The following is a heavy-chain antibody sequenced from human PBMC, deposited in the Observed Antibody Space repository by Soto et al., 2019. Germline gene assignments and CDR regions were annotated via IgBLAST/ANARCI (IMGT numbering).Heavy chain of an antibody. D-gene: IGHD3-16*01. Sequence: QVQLQQWGAGLLKPSETLSLTCAVYGGSFSGYYWSWIRQPPGKGLEWIGEINHSGSTNYNPSLKRRVTISVDTSKNQFSLKLSSVTAADTAVYYCARERGGANSTFDHWGQGTLVTVSS. CDR1: GGSFSGYY. V-gene: IGHV4-34*01. J-gene: IGHJ4*02. CDR2: INHSGST. CDR3: ARERGGANSTFDH.